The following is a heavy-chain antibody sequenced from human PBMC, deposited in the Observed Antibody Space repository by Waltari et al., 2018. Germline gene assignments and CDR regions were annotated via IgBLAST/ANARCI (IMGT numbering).Heavy chain of an antibody. V-gene: IGHV4-59*01. D-gene: IGHD3-22*01. CDR3: ARESSAFYYGSSGYYYFDN. CDR2: LYFRGST. CDR1: GDSLSNSS. Sequence: QVQLRESGPGLVKPSETLSLTCTVSGDSLSNSSWSWIRQPPGKRLEWLGHLYFRGSTAYNPSLRSRVTISIETSQNQFSLTLTSVTAADTAVYYCARESSAFYYGSSGYYYFDNWGRGTLVTVSS. J-gene: IGHJ4*02.